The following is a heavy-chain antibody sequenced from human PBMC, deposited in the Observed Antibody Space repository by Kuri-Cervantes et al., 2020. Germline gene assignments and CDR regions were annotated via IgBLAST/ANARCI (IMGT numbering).Heavy chain of an antibody. CDR1: GFTFSSYA. CDR3: ARGPRRKIAAAGNYWFDP. D-gene: IGHD6-13*01. CDR2: ISYDGSNK. J-gene: IGHJ5*02. Sequence: GGSLRLSCAASGFTFSSYAMHWVRQAPGKGLEWVAVISYDGSNKYYADSVKGRFTISRDNSKNTLYLQMNSLRAEDTAVYYCARGPRRKIAAAGNYWFDPWGQGTLVTVSS. V-gene: IGHV3-30-3*01.